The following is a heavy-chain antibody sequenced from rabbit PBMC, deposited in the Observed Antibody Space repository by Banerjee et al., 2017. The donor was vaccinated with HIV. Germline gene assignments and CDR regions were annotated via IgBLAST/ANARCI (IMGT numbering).Heavy chain of an antibody. CDR1: GFSFSSSYW. D-gene: IGHD1-1*01. Sequence: QEQLVESGGGLVKPEGSLTLTCTASGFSFSSSYWICWVRQAPGKGLEWIACIYAGSSGSTCYASWAKGRFTISKTSSTTVTLQMTSLTAADTATYFCARLSSGAFNLWGPGTLVTVS. CDR3: ARLSSGAFNL. J-gene: IGHJ4*01. CDR2: IYAGSSGST. V-gene: IGHV1S45*01.